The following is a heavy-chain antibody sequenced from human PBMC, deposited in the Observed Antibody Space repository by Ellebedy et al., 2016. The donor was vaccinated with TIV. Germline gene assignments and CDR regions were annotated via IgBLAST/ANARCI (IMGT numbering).Heavy chain of an antibody. CDR1: GGSISSYY. J-gene: IGHJ4*02. D-gene: IGHD3-22*01. V-gene: IGHV4-59*01. Sequence: MPSETLSLTCTVSGGSISSYYWSRIRQPPGKGLEWIGYIYYSGSTNYNPSLKSRVTISVDTSKNQFSLKLSSVTAADTAVYYCARHYDSSGFYYFDYWGQGTLVTVSS. CDR2: IYYSGST. CDR3: ARHYDSSGFYYFDY.